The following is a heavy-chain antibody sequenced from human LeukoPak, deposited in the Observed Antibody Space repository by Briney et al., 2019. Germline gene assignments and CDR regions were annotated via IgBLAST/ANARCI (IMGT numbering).Heavy chain of an antibody. J-gene: IGHJ4*02. CDR2: FAGSDTTK. V-gene: IGHV3-48*03. D-gene: IGHD3-22*01. Sequence: GGSLRLSCAASGFDFSAYEMNWVRQSPGKGLEWVAYFAGSDTTKYYADSVRGRFTISRDNAKNSLYLQMNRLRAEDTALYYCTTLGYHHDSWGQGTLVTVSS. CDR3: TTLGYHHDS. CDR1: GFDFSAYE.